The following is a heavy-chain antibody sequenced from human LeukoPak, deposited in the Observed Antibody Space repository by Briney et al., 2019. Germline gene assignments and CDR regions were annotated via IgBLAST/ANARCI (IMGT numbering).Heavy chain of an antibody. J-gene: IGHJ4*02. V-gene: IGHV1-2*02. CDR2: INPNSGGT. D-gene: IGHD2-21*02. CDR3: ARARHLAYCGGDCSYYFDY. CDR1: GYTFTSYY. Sequence: ASVKVSCKASGYTFTSYYMHWVRQAPGQGLEWMGWINPNSGGTNYAQKFQGRVTMTRDTSISTACMELSRLRSDDTAVYYCARARHLAYCGGDCSYYFDYWGQGTLVTVSS.